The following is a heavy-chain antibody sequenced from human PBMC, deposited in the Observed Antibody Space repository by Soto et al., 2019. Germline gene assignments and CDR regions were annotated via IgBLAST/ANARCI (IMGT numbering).Heavy chain of an antibody. CDR1: GFTFSNYI. V-gene: IGHV3-30-3*01. Sequence: QVQLVESRGGVVQPGRSLRLSCAASGFTFSNYIMHWVRQATGKGLEWVALILYDGSNKYYADSVKGRFTISRDNSKNTLYLQMDSLRAEDTAVYYCAREDYWGQGTLVTVSS. J-gene: IGHJ4*02. CDR3: AREDY. CDR2: ILYDGSNK.